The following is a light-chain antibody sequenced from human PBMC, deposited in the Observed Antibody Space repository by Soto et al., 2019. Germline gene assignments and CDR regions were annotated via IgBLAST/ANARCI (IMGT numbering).Light chain of an antibody. J-gene: IGKJ1*01. CDR2: DAS. Sequence: DIQMTQSPSTLSASVGDSVTITCRASQSISSWLAWYQQRPGKAPKVLIYDASSLQSGVPSRFSGSGSGTEFTLTISSLQPDDFAIYYCQQYNIYPWTFGQGTEVEIK. CDR1: QSISSW. CDR3: QQYNIYPWT. V-gene: IGKV1-5*01.